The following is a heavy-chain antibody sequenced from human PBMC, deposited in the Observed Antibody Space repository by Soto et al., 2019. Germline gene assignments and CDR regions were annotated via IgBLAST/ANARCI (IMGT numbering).Heavy chain of an antibody. CDR3: ARDYGGNSKDLRGAFDI. V-gene: IGHV1-3*01. Sequence: QVQLVQSGAEVKKPGASVKVSCKASGYTFTSYTMHWVRQAPGQRLEWMGWINAGNGNTKYSQKFQGRVTITRDTSASTAYMELSGLRSEDTAVYYCARDYGGNSKDLRGAFDIWGQGTMVTVSS. CDR1: GYTFTSYT. D-gene: IGHD4-17*01. J-gene: IGHJ3*02. CDR2: INAGNGNT.